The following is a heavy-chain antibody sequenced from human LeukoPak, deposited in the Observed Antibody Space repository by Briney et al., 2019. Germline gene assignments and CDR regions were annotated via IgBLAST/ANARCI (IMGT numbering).Heavy chain of an antibody. CDR3: ARAHYDGDYQYYFDY. V-gene: IGHV4-59*08. CDR1: GGSISSYY. J-gene: IGHJ4*02. CDR2: IYYSGST. D-gene: IGHD4-17*01. Sequence: SETLSLTCTVSGGSISSYYWSWIRQPPGKGLEWIGYIYYSGSTNYNPSLKSRVTCSVDTSKNQFSLKLNSVTAADTAVYYCARAHYDGDYQYYFDYWGQGIPVTVSS.